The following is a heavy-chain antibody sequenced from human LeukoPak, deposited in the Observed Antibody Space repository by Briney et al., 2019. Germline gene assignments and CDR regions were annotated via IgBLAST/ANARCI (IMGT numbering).Heavy chain of an antibody. CDR1: GFTFSNYG. V-gene: IGHV3-21*01. CDR2: ITRDSIYT. CDR3: ARDPYNGYYGDDYYYYMDV. Sequence: GGSLRLSCAASGFTFSNYGIHWVRQTPGKGLEWVSSITRDSIYTFYADSVKGRFTISRDDAKNSLSLQTNSLRAEDTAVYYCARDPYNGYYGDDYYYYMDVWGKGTTVTISS. J-gene: IGHJ6*03. D-gene: IGHD4-17*01.